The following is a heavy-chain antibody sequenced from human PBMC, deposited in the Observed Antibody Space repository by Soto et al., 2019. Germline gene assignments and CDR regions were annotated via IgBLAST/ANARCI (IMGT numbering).Heavy chain of an antibody. Sequence: QITLKESGPTLVKPTQTLTLTCTFSGFSLSTSGVGVGWIRQPPGKALEWLALIYWDDDKSYSPSLKSRLTIPKDTSKNQVVLTMTNMDPVDTATYYCAHRPSYCSGGSCYSGFDYWGQGTLVTVSS. CDR2: IYWDDDK. J-gene: IGHJ4*02. CDR3: AHRPSYCSGGSCYSGFDY. CDR1: GFSLSTSGVG. V-gene: IGHV2-5*02. D-gene: IGHD2-15*01.